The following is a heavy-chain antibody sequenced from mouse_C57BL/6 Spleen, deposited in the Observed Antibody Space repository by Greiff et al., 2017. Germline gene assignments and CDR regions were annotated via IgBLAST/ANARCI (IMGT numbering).Heavy chain of an antibody. CDR1: GYTFTSYW. CDR3: ARSSITYYFDY. D-gene: IGHD1-1*01. CDR2: IDPSDSYT. Sequence: QVQLKQPGAELVRPGTSVKLSCKASGYTFTSYWMHWVKQRPGQGLEWIGVIDPSDSYTNYNQKFKGKATLTVDTSSSTAYMQLSSLTSEDSAVYYCARSSITYYFDYWGQGTTLTVSS. J-gene: IGHJ2*01. V-gene: IGHV1-59*01.